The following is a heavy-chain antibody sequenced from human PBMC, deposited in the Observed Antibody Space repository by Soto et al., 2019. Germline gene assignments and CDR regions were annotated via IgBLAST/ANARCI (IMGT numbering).Heavy chain of an antibody. D-gene: IGHD2-15*01. CDR1: GFTFSSYA. J-gene: IGHJ3*02. CDR3: AKDCLEAVVAATLPTDAFDI. V-gene: IGHV3-23*01. CDR2: ISGSGGST. Sequence: GGSLRLSCAASGFTFSSYAMSWVRQAPGKGLEWVSAISGSGGSTYYADSVKGRFTISRDNSKNTLYLQMNSLRAEDTAVYYCAKDCLEAVVAATLPTDAFDIWGQGTMVTVSS.